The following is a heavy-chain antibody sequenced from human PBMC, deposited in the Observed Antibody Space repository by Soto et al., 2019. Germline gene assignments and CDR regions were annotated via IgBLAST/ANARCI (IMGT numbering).Heavy chain of an antibody. CDR2: MNPNSGNT. CDR1: GYTFTSYD. J-gene: IGHJ5*02. Sequence: QVQLVQSGAEVKKPGASVKVSCKASGYTFTSYDINWVRQATGQRLEWMGWMNPNSGNTGYAQKFQGRVTMPRNTSISTAYMELSSLRSEDTAVYYCARGITIFGVAPPWGQGTLVTVSS. CDR3: ARGITIFGVAPP. D-gene: IGHD3-3*01. V-gene: IGHV1-8*01.